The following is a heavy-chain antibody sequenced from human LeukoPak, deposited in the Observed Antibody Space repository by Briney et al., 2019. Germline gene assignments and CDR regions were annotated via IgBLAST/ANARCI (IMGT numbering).Heavy chain of an antibody. CDR2: IKQDGSEK. J-gene: IGHJ4*02. V-gene: IGHV3-7*01. Sequence: PGGSLRLSCAVSGFTFSTYWMSWVRQAPGKGLEWLANIKQDGSEKYYVDSVKGRFTITRDNAKNSLYLQMNSLRAEDTAVYYCARVCSGGSCRDYWGQGTLVTVSS. D-gene: IGHD2-15*01. CDR1: GFTFSTYW. CDR3: ARVCSGGSCRDY.